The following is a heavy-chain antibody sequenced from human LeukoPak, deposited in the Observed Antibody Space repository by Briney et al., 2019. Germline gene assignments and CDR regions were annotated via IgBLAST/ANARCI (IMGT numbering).Heavy chain of an antibody. V-gene: IGHV4-30-4*01. J-gene: IGHJ6*02. CDR2: IYYSGST. CDR3: ARLGAAAGHYYYYGMDV. Sequence: SQTLSLTCTVSGGSITNDGWNWSWIRRSPGKGLEWIGYIYYSGSTYYNPSLKRRVSTSIEPYNNRFSLKLSSVTAADTAVYYCARLGAAAGHYYYYGMDVWGQGTAVTVSS. CDR1: GGSITNDGWN. D-gene: IGHD6-13*01.